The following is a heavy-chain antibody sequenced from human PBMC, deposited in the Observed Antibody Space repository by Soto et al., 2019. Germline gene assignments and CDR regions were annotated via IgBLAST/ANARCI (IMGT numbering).Heavy chain of an antibody. V-gene: IGHV3-15*01. CDR3: TTAHPRGPDY. CDR1: GFTFSNAW. CDR2: IKSKTDGGTI. D-gene: IGHD5-12*01. Sequence: PGGSLRLSCAASGFTFSNAWMNWVRQSPGKGLEWVGLIKSKTDGGTIDYPAPVKGRFIISRDDSRNTLYLQMNSLKTEDTAVYYCTTAHPRGPDYWGQGTLVTVSS. J-gene: IGHJ4*02.